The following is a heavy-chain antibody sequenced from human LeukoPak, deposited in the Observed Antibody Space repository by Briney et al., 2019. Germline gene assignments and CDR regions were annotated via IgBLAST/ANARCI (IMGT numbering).Heavy chain of an antibody. CDR3: AKGGRGYCGYDLDY. Sequence: GGSLRLSCAASGFTFSSYGMHWVRQAPGKGLEWVAFIRYDGSNKYYADSVKGRFTISRDNSKNTLYLQMNSLRAEDTAVYYCAKGGRGYCGYDLDYWGQGTLVTVSS. J-gene: IGHJ4*02. CDR2: IRYDGSNK. CDR1: GFTFSSYG. D-gene: IGHD5-12*01. V-gene: IGHV3-30*02.